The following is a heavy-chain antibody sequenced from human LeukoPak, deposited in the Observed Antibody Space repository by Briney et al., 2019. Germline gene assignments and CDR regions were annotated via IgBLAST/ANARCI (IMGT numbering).Heavy chain of an antibody. D-gene: IGHD6-19*01. J-gene: IGHJ4*02. CDR3: ARVGSGWTLDY. CDR1: GFTFSSYS. Sequence: GGSLRLSRAASGFTFSSYSMNWVRQAPGKGLEWVSSISSSSSYIYYADSVKGRFTISRDNAKNSLYLQMNSLRAEDTAVYYCARVGSGWTLDYWGQGTLVTVSS. V-gene: IGHV3-21*01. CDR2: ISSSSSYI.